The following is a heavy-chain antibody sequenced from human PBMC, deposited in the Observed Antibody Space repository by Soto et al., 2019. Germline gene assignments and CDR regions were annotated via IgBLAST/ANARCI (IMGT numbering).Heavy chain of an antibody. D-gene: IGHD6-13*01. J-gene: IGHJ1*01. V-gene: IGHV3-7*01. CDR1: GFTFSSYW. Sequence: GGSLRLSCAASGFTFSSYWMSWVRQAPGKGLEWVANIKQDGSEKWYVDSVKGRFTMSRDNAKNSLYLQMNSLRAEDTAVYYCARDLGSSWYPEYFQHWGQGTLVTVSS. CDR2: IKQDGSEK. CDR3: ARDLGSSWYPEYFQH.